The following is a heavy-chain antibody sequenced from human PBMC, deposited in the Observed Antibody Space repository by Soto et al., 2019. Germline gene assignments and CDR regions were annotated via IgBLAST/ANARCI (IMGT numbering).Heavy chain of an antibody. CDR3: ARLPARGPMTTVTQRDY. Sequence: PSETLSLTCAVYGGSFSGYYWSWIRQPPWKGLEWIGEINHSGSTNYNPSLKSRVTISVDTSKNQFSLKLSSVTAADTAVYYCARLPARGPMTTVTQRDYWGQGTLVTVSS. J-gene: IGHJ4*02. D-gene: IGHD4-17*01. V-gene: IGHV4-34*01. CDR1: GGSFSGYY. CDR2: INHSGST.